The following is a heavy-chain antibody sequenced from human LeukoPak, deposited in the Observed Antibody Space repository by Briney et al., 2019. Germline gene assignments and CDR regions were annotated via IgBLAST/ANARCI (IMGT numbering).Heavy chain of an antibody. CDR3: ARFHSGPSGWYVLWYFDL. J-gene: IGHJ2*01. CDR1: GGSVSSYY. Sequence: KPSETLSLTCTVSGGSVSSYYWSWIRQPPGKGLEWIGYIYNSENTNYNSSLESRVTISVDTSKNQFFLKLSSVTAADTAVYYCARFHSGPSGWYVLWYFDLWGRGTLVTVSS. D-gene: IGHD6-19*01. CDR2: IYNSENT. V-gene: IGHV4-4*09.